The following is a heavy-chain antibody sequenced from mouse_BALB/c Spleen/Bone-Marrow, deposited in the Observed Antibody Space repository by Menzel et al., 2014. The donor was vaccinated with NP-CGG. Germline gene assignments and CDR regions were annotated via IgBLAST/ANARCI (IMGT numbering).Heavy chain of an antibody. J-gene: IGHJ2*01. CDR2: INPTTDYT. CDR3: ARLHDS. Sequence: VQVVESGTELAKPGASVKMSCKASGYTFTNYWMHWVKQRPGQGLEWIGYINPTTDYTEYNQKFKDKATLTPGKSSSTAYMQLSSLTSEDSAVYYCARLHDSWGQGTTLTVSS. CDR1: GYTFTNYW. V-gene: IGHV1-7*01. D-gene: IGHD2-12*01.